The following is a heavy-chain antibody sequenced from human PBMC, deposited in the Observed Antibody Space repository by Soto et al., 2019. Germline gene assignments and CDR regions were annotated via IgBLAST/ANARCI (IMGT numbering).Heavy chain of an antibody. V-gene: IGHV3-23*01. J-gene: IGHJ5*02. D-gene: IGHD3-9*01. CDR1: GFTFSSYA. CDR2: ISGSGGST. Sequence: GGSLRLSCAASGFTFSSYAMSWVRQAPGKGLEWVSAISGSGGSTYYVDSVKGRFTISRDNSKNTLYLQMNSLRAEDTAVYYCAKEISEYYDILTGFNPWGQGTLVTVSS. CDR3: AKEISEYYDILTGFNP.